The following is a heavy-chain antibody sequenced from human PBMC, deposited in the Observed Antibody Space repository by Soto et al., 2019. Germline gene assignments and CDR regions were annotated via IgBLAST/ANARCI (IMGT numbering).Heavy chain of an antibody. Sequence: EVQLVETGGGLIQPVGSLRLSCAASGFTVSSNYMSWVRQAPGKGLEWVSVIYSGGSTYYADSVKGRFTISRDNSKNTLSLQMYTLRAEDTAVYYCARSPLYGDYAFDYWGQGTLVTVSS. V-gene: IGHV3-53*02. CDR3: ARSPLYGDYAFDY. CDR2: IYSGGST. CDR1: GFTVSSNY. D-gene: IGHD4-17*01. J-gene: IGHJ4*02.